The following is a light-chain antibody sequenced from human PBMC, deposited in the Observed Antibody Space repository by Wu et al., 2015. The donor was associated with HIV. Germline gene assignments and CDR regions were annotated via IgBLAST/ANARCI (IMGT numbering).Light chain of an antibody. J-gene: IGKJ5*01. CDR1: QSVSSNY. CDR3: QQYGTSPIT. CDR2: GAS. Sequence: EVVLTQSPGTLSLSPGGRATLSCRASQSVSSNYLTWYQQKPGQAPRLLIYGASSRATGIPDRFSGSGSGTEFSLIISRLEPEDFAVYYCQQYGTSPITFGQGTR. V-gene: IGKV3-20*01.